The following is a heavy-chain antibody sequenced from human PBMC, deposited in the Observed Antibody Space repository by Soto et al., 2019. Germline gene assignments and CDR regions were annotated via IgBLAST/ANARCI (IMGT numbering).Heavy chain of an antibody. J-gene: IGHJ3*02. V-gene: IGHV2-5*02. D-gene: IGHD3-3*01. Sequence: QITLKESGPTLVKPTQTLTLTCTFSGFSLSTSGVGVGWIRQPPGKALEWLALIYWDVDKRYSPSLKSRLTIPKDTSKNQVVLTMTNMDPVDTATYYCVHTGVYDFWSGYYSDAFDIWGQGTMVTVSS. CDR2: IYWDVDK. CDR3: VHTGVYDFWSGYYSDAFDI. CDR1: GFSLSTSGVG.